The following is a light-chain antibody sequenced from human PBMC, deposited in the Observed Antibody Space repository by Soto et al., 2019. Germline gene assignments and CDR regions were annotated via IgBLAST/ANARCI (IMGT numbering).Light chain of an antibody. V-gene: IGKV3-15*01. CDR2: GAS. J-gene: IGKJ1*01. CDR3: HHYNDCPSLT. CDR1: LSVNSN. Sequence: EILITQSPAPLSVSPGERATLSCRTTLSVNSNLAWYQQRPGQAPRLLILGASTRATGVPARFSGTGSGTEFTLTISGMRSEDFASEYCHHYNDCPSLTFGRGTKVESK.